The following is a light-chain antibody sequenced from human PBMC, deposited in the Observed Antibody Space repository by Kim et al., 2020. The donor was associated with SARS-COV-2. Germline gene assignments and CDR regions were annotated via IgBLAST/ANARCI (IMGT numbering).Light chain of an antibody. CDR3: NSRDSSGNHVV. V-gene: IGLV3-19*01. CDR2: GKN. J-gene: IGLJ2*01. Sequence: ALGQTVRITCQGDSLRSYYASWYQQKPGQAPVLVIYGKNNRPSGIPDRFSGSSSGNTASLTITGAQAEDEADYYCNSRDSSGNHVVFGGGTQLSVL. CDR1: SLRSYY.